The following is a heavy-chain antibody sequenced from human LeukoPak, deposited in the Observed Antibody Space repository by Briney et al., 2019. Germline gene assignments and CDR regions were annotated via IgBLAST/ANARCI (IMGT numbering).Heavy chain of an antibody. D-gene: IGHD3-22*01. J-gene: IGHJ4*02. CDR2: IRYDGSNK. Sequence: GGSLRLSCAASGFTFSSYGMHWVRQAPGKGLEWVAFIRYDGSNKYYADSVKGRFTISRDNSKNTLYLQMNSLRAEDTAVYYCAKDAMGYYYDSSAYYFDYWGQGTLVTVSS. CDR3: AKDAMGYYYDSSAYYFDY. V-gene: IGHV3-30*02. CDR1: GFTFSSYG.